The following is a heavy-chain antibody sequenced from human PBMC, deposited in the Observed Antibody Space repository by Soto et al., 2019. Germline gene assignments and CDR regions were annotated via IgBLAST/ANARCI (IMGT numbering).Heavy chain of an antibody. V-gene: IGHV4-30-2*01. CDR1: GGSINSGDYS. CDR2: IYHTGTT. J-gene: IGHJ4*02. D-gene: IGHD4-17*01. CDR3: ARSQTTVTSYDY. Sequence: PSETLSLTCTVSGGSINSGDYSWTWIRQPPGKGLEWIGYIYHTGTTYYNPSLKSRVTISVDRSKNQFSLKLSSVTAADTAVYYCARSQTTVTSYDYWGQGTLVTVSS.